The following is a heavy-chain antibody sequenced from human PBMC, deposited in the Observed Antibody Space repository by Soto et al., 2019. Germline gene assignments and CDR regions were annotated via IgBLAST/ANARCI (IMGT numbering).Heavy chain of an antibody. J-gene: IGHJ4*02. V-gene: IGHV4-38-2*01. D-gene: IGHD6-19*01. CDR3: ASSYSSGWYEVWYY. CDR2: IYHSGST. CDR1: GYSISSGYY. Sequence: LSLTCAVSGYSISSGYYWGWIRQPPGKGLEWIGSIYHSGSTYYNPSLKSRVTISVDTSKNQFSLKLSSVTAADTAVYYCASSYSSGWYEVWYYWGQGTMVTVSS.